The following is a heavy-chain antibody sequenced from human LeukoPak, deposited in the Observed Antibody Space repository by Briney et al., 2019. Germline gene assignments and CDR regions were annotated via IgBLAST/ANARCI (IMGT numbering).Heavy chain of an antibody. V-gene: IGHV3-74*01. CDR2: INSDGSST. Sequence: PGGSLRLSCAASGFTFSSYWMHWVRQAPGKGLVWVSRINSDGSSTSYADSVKGRFTISRDNAKNTLYLQMNSLRAEDTAVYYCARGYYDYVWGSYRLGYYMDVWGKGTTVTISS. D-gene: IGHD3-16*02. CDR3: ARGYYDYVWGSYRLGYYMDV. CDR1: GFTFSSYW. J-gene: IGHJ6*03.